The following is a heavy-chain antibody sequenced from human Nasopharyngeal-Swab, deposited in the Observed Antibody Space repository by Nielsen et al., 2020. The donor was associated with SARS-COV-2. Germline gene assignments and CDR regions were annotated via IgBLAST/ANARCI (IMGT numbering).Heavy chain of an antibody. CDR3: ASLWFGENLDY. V-gene: IGHV3-23*01. CDR2: ISSGGDST. D-gene: IGHD3-10*01. Sequence: GGSLRLSCTASGFTFRYYAMNWVRQAPGKGLEWVSSISSGGDSTYSADSVKGRFTTSRDNSKSTLYLQMNSLRDEDTAVYYCASLWFGENLDYWGQGTLVTVSS. CDR1: GFTFRYYA. J-gene: IGHJ4*02.